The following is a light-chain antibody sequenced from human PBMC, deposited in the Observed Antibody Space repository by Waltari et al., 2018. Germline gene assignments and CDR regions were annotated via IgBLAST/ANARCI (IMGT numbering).Light chain of an antibody. Sequence: EIVMTQSPAALSVSPGERATLSCRASQSVSNNLAWYQHKPGQPPRLLISGASTRATGVPGRFSGSGSGTEVTLTISSLQSEDSAIYFCQQYNTLPPSTFGQGTKLEIK. V-gene: IGKV3-15*01. J-gene: IGKJ2*02. CDR2: GAS. CDR1: QSVSNN. CDR3: QQYNTLPPST.